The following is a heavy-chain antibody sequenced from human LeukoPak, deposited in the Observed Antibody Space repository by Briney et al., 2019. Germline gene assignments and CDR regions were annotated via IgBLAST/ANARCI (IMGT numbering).Heavy chain of an antibody. Sequence: GGSLRLSCAASGFTFSSYWMSWVRQAPGKGLEWVVNMKYDGSEKDYVDSVKGRFTISRDNAKNSLYLQMNSLRAEDTAVYYCARDIAAAGLFFVCWGQGTLVTVSS. D-gene: IGHD6-13*01. J-gene: IGHJ4*02. V-gene: IGHV3-7*01. CDR2: MKYDGSEK. CDR3: ARDIAAAGLFFVC. CDR1: GFTFSSYW.